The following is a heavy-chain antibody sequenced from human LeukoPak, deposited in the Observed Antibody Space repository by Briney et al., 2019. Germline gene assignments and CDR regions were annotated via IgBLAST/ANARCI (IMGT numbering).Heavy chain of an antibody. CDR2: VYYSGST. CDR1: GGSISSSNNY. J-gene: IGHJ6*03. V-gene: IGHV4-39*07. CDR3: ASRNFYYYYMDV. Sequence: SETLSLTCTVSGGSISSSNNYWGWIRQPPGKGLEWIGSVYYSGSTYYNPSLKSRVTISVDTSKNQFSLKLSSVTAADTAVYYCASRNFYYYYMDVWGKGTTVTVSS.